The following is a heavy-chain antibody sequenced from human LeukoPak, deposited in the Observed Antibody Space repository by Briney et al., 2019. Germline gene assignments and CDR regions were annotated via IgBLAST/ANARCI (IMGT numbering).Heavy chain of an antibody. CDR2: MNPNSGNT. CDR3: AKARDGYNWLDY. Sequence: ASVKVSCKASGYTFTSYDINWVRQATGQGLEWMGWMNPNSGNTGYAQKSQGRVTITRNTSISTAYMELSSLRSEDTAVYYCAKARDGYNWLDYWGQGTLVTVSS. V-gene: IGHV1-8*03. D-gene: IGHD5-24*01. J-gene: IGHJ4*02. CDR1: GYTFTSYD.